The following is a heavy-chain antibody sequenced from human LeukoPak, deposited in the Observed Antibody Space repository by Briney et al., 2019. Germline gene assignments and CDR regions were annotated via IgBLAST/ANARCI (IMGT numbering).Heavy chain of an antibody. V-gene: IGHV4-4*07. D-gene: IGHD4-17*01. CDR2: IYTSGST. CDR3: ARDRVDIRSDAFDI. Sequence: SETLSLTCTVSGGSISSYYWSWIRQPAGKGLEWIGRIYTSGSTNYNPLLKSRVTMSVDTSKNQFSLKLSSVTAADTAVYYCARDRVDIRSDAFDIWGQGTMVTVSS. CDR1: GGSISSYY. J-gene: IGHJ3*02.